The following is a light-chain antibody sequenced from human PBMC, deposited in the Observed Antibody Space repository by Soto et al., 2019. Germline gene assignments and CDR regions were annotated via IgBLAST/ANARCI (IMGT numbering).Light chain of an antibody. CDR3: SSYTTSTTRV. J-gene: IGLJ2*01. CDR1: SSDIGRYNYNY. CDR2: EVN. V-gene: IGLV2-14*01. Sequence: QSVLTQPASVSGSPGQSITISCTGTSSDIGRYNYNYVSWYQQHPGKAPKLIIYEVNNRPSGVSDRFSGSKSVNTASLTISGLQADDEAYYPCSSYTTSTTRVFGGGTKLTVL.